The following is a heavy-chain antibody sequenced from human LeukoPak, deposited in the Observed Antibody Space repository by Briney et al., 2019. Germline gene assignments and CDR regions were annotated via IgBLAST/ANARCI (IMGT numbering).Heavy chain of an antibody. CDR3: VRIWPDL. V-gene: IGHV4-34*01. CDR2: INPSTST. D-gene: IGHD3-16*01. Sequence: SETLSLTCAVYGGSFSGYYWSWIRQPPGKGLEWIGEINPSTSTNYNPSLKSRVSISADTSKNQFSLKLTSVTAADTAVYYCVRIWPDLWGQGTLVPVSS. CDR1: GGSFSGYY. J-gene: IGHJ5*02.